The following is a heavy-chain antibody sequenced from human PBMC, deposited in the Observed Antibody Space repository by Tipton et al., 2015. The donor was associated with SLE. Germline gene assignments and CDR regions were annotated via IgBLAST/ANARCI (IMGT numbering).Heavy chain of an antibody. J-gene: IGHJ4*02. CDR1: GGSISNYY. D-gene: IGHD3-3*01. CDR3: ARLWSGYHHVPVESD. CDR2: VYTSGST. Sequence: TLSLTCTVSGGSISNYYWSWIRKTPGKGLEWIGYVYTSGSTIYNPSLKSRVTISVDTSKNQVSLKLNSVTAADTAVYYCARLWSGYHHVPVESDWGRGTLVTVSS. V-gene: IGHV4-4*08.